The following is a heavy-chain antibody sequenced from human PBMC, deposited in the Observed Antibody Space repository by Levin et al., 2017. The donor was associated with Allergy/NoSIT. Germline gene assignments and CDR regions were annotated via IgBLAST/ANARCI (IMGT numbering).Heavy chain of an antibody. CDR2: IFSGGST. Sequence: MASETLSLTCTVSGGSIKNSHVYWGWIRQPPGKGLEWIGSIFSGGSTSYNPSLKSRLSISVDTSTSHFSLNVSSVTAADTAVYFCARHGDGWSGFDYVPHWGRGTLVIVSS. V-gene: IGHV4-39*01. CDR3: ARHGDGWSGFDYVPH. D-gene: IGHD5-12*01. CDR1: GGSIKNSHVY. J-gene: IGHJ4*02.